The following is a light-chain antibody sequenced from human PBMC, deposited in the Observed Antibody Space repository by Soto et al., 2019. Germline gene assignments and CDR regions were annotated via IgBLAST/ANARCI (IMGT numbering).Light chain of an antibody. J-gene: IGKJ4*01. CDR3: QQRYNWPPLT. CDR1: QSLITY. Sequence: EIVLTQSPATLSLSPGERATLSCRASQSLITYLAWSQQKPGQAPRLLISDASNRSTGIPARFSGSGSGTDFTLTISSLEPEDSAIYFCQQRYNWPPLTFGGGTKVEVK. V-gene: IGKV3-11*01. CDR2: DAS.